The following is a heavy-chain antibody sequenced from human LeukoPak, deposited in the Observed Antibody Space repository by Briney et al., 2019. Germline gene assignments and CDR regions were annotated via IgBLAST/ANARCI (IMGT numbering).Heavy chain of an antibody. J-gene: IGHJ4*02. CDR2: VSFSGST. CDR3: ARGRISTDWYAHFDY. CDR1: GGSINNYY. Sequence: SKTLSLTCIVSGGSINNYYWSWIRQPPGKGLEWIGEVSFSGSTNYNPSLTSRVTISADTSKNQFSLKLRSVTAADTAVYYCARGRISTDWYAHFDYWGPGALVTVSP. V-gene: IGHV4-59*08. D-gene: IGHD6-19*01.